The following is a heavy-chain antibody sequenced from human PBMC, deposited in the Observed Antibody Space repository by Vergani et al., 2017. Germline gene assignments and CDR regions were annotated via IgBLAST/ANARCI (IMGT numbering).Heavy chain of an antibody. CDR3: ARGLRRGQYFQH. CDR2: INHSGST. CDR1: GGSFSGYY. V-gene: IGHV4-34*01. J-gene: IGHJ1*01. Sequence: QVQLQQWGAGLLKPSETLSLTCAVYGGSFSGYYWSWIRQPPGKGLEWIGEINHSGSTNYNPSLKSRVTISVDTSKNQFSLKLSSVTAADTAVYYYARGLRRGQYFQHWGQGTLVTVSS. D-gene: IGHD3-10*01.